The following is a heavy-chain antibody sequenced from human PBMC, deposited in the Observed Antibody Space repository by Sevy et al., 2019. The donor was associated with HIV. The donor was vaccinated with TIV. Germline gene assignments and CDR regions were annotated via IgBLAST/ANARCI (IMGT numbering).Heavy chain of an antibody. J-gene: IGHJ6*02. D-gene: IGHD1-7*01. CDR1: GFTFSSYG. V-gene: IGHV3-33*01. Sequence: GGSLRLSCAASGFTFSSYGMHWVRQAPGKGLEWVAVIWYDGSNKYYADSVKGRFTNSRDNSKNTLYLQMNSLRAEDTAVYYWARDREKRDWNYVDYYYYGMDVWGQGTTVTVSS. CDR3: ARDREKRDWNYVDYYYYGMDV. CDR2: IWYDGSNK.